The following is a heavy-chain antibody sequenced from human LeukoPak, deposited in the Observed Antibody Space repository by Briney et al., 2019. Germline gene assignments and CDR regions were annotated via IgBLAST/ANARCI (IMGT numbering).Heavy chain of an antibody. J-gene: IGHJ4*02. CDR3: ARDVGGDLIVVGLFEF. CDR1: GFTFSSYS. Sequence: PGGSLRLSCAASGFTFSSYSMNWVRQAPGKGLEWVSSISSSGDYRYYSDSVRGRFTISRDNAKNSLFLQMNSLRADDTAVYYCARDVGGDLIVVGLFEFWGQGTLVSVSS. CDR2: ISSSGDYR. D-gene: IGHD3-22*01. V-gene: IGHV3-21*01.